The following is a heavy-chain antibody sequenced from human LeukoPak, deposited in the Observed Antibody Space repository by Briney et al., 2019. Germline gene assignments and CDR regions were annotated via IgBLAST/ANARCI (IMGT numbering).Heavy chain of an antibody. D-gene: IGHD3-10*01. CDR1: GGSFSGCY. CDR2: INHSGST. J-gene: IGHJ5*02. Sequence: SETLSLTCAVYGGSFSGCYWSWIRQPPGKGLEWIGEINHSGSTNYNPSLKSRVTISVDTSKNQFSLKLSSVTAADTAVYYCARGGLYYYGSGSRFDPWGQGTLVTVSS. V-gene: IGHV4-34*01. CDR3: ARGGLYYYGSGSRFDP.